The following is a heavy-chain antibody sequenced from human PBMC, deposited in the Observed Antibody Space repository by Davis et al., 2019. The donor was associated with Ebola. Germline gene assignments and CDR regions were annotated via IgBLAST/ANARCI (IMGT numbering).Heavy chain of an antibody. V-gene: IGHV1-46*01. D-gene: IGHD2-15*01. Sequence: ASVKVSCKASGYTFTSYDINWVRQAPGQGLEWMGIINPSGGSTSYAQKFQGRVTMTRDTSTSTVYMELSSLRSEDTAVYYCARRRYCSGGSCYGMDVWGQGTTVTVSS. J-gene: IGHJ6*02. CDR2: INPSGGST. CDR3: ARRRYCSGGSCYGMDV. CDR1: GYTFTSYD.